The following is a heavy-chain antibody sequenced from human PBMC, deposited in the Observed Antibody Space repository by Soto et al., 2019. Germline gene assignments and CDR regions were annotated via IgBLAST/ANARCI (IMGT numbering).Heavy chain of an antibody. CDR1: GYVFTTYG. J-gene: IGHJ4*02. V-gene: IGHV1-18*01. CDR2: ISAHNGNT. D-gene: IGHD1-1*01. CDR3: ARGRYGDY. Sequence: QVHLVQSGAEVKKPGASVKVSCQASGYVFTTYGITWVRQAPGQGLEWMGWISAHNGNTNYAQKPQGRVTVTRDTSTSTAYMELRSLRSDDTAVYYCARGRYGDYWGQGALVTVSS.